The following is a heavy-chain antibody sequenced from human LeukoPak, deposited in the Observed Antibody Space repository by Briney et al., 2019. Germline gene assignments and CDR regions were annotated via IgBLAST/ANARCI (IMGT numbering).Heavy chain of an antibody. CDR3: ARPSIPNYYDQYDAFDI. V-gene: IGHV1-46*01. J-gene: IGHJ3*02. CDR2: INPSGGST. D-gene: IGHD3-22*01. Sequence: ASVKVSCKASGYTFTSYYMHWVRQAPGQGLEWMGIINPSGGSTSYAQKFQGRVTMTRDTSTSTVYMELSSLRSEDTAVYYCARPSIPNYYDQYDAFDIWGQGTMVTVSS. CDR1: GYTFTSYY.